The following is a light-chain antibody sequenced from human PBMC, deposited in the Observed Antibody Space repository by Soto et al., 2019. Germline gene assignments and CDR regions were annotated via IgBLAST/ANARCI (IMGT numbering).Light chain of an antibody. Sequence: EIVLTQSPGTLSLSPGERATLSCRASQTLSRSYLAWYQQKPGQAPGVLIHGASRRATGIPDRFSGSGSGTDFTLTISRLEPEDSAVYYCQQYDISPRTFGQGTKVEIK. CDR2: GAS. CDR3: QQYDISPRT. CDR1: QTLSRSY. V-gene: IGKV3-20*01. J-gene: IGKJ1*01.